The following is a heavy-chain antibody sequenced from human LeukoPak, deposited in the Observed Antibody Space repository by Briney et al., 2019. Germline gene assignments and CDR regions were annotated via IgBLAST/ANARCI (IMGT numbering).Heavy chain of an antibody. CDR2: TYYRSKWSN. V-gene: IGHV6-1*01. CDR3: ARSRNYAMDV. Sequence: SQTLSLTCVISGDSVSANSVGWHWIRQSPSRGLGWLGKTYYRSKWSNDYAVPVKSRITINPDTSKNQFSLQLNSVTPDDTAVYYCARSRNYAMDVWGQGTMVTVSS. J-gene: IGHJ6*02. CDR1: GDSVSANSVG.